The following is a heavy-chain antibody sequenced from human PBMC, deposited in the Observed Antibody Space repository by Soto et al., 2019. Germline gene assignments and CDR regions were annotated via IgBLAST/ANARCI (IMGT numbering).Heavy chain of an antibody. CDR1: GGSISSYY. Sequence: SETLSLTCTVSGGSISSYYWSWIRQPPGKGLEWIGYINYSGSTKYNPSLKSRLTISIDTSKNHFSLRLSSVTAADTAVYYCARDQALRSPGGNYYYYMDVWGKGTTVTVSS. CDR2: INYSGST. V-gene: IGHV4-59*01. J-gene: IGHJ6*03. D-gene: IGHD3-16*01. CDR3: ARDQALRSPGGNYYYYMDV.